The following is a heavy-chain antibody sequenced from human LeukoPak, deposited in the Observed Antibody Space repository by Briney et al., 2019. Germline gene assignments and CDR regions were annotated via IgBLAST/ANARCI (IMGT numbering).Heavy chain of an antibody. Sequence: GASVKVFCKASGGTFSSYAISWVRQAPGQGLEWMGGIIPIFGTANYAQKFQGRVTITADESTSTAYMELSSLRSEDTAVYYCARGQTYSSSWFGMDVWGQGTTVTVSS. V-gene: IGHV1-69*13. CDR1: GGTFSSYA. J-gene: IGHJ6*02. CDR3: ARGQTYSSSWFGMDV. CDR2: IIPIFGTA. D-gene: IGHD6-13*01.